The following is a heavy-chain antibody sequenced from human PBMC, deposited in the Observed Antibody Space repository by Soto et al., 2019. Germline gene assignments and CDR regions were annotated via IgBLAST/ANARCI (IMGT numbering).Heavy chain of an antibody. CDR2: IIPIFGTA. V-gene: IGHV1-69*13. J-gene: IGHJ4*02. Sequence: AASVKVSCKASGGTFSSYAISWVRQAPGQGLEWMGGIIPIFGTANYAQKFQGRVTITADESTSTAYMELSSLRSEDTAVYYCARGHSGYDYEYFDYWGQGTLVTVSS. CDR1: GGTFSSYA. D-gene: IGHD5-12*01. CDR3: ARGHSGYDYEYFDY.